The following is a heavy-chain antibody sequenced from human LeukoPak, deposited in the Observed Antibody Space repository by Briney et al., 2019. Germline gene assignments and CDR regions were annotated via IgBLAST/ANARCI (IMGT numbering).Heavy chain of an antibody. CDR3: ARSGSSWYRFDY. J-gene: IGHJ4*02. CDR1: GFXFSNYA. V-gene: IGHV3-23*01. D-gene: IGHD6-13*01. CDR2: ISGSSGST. Sequence: GGSLRLSCEASGFXFSNYAISWVRQAPGKGLEWVSVISGSSGSTYYADSVKGRFTISRDNSKNTLFLQMNSLRAEDTAVYYCARSGSSWYRFDYWGQGTLVTVSS.